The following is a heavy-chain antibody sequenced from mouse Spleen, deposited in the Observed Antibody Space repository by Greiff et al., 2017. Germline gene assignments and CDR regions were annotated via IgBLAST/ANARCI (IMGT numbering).Heavy chain of an antibody. CDR2: IWSGGST. D-gene: IGHD4-1*01. CDR3: ARELPAHYYAMGY. Sequence: VQLQKSGPGLVQPSQSLSITCTVSGFSLTSYGVHWVRQSPGKGLEWLGVIWSGGSTDYNAAFISRLSISKDNSKSQVFFKMNSLQADDTAIYYCARELPAHYYAMGYWGQGTSVTVSS. J-gene: IGHJ4*01. V-gene: IGHV2-2*01. CDR1: GFSLTSYG.